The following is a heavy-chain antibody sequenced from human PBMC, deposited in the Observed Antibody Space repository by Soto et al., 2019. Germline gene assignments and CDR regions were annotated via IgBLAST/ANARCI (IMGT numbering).Heavy chain of an antibody. CDR1: GGSISSYY. J-gene: IGHJ4*02. Sequence: QVQLQESGPGLVKPSETLSLTCTVSGGSISSYYWSWIRQPPGKGLEWIGYIYYSGSTNYNPSLTSRVTISVDTSKNRFSLKLSSVTAADTAVYSCARHGGGMATTANPDYWGQGTLVTVSS. D-gene: IGHD1-1*01. CDR2: IYYSGST. CDR3: ARHGGGMATTANPDY. V-gene: IGHV4-59*08.